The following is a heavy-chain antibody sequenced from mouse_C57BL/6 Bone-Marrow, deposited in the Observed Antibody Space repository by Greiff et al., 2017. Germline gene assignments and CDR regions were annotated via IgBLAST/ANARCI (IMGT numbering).Heavy chain of an antibody. V-gene: IGHV1-55*01. CDR3: ARVYDGYYPYWYFDV. CDR2: IYPGSGST. J-gene: IGHJ1*03. Sequence: QVQLQQPGAELVKPGASVKMSCKASGYTFTRYWITWVKQRPGQGLEWIGDIYPGSGSTNYNEKFKSKATLTVDTSSSTAYMQLSSQTSEDSAVYYGARVYDGYYPYWYFDVWGTGTTVTVSS. CDR1: GYTFTRYW. D-gene: IGHD2-3*01.